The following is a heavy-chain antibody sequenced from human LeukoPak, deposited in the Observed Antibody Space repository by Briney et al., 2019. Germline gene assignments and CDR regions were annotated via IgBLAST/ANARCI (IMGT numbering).Heavy chain of an antibody. D-gene: IGHD1-26*01. CDR1: GYTFTGYY. CDR3: ARVGGALGAKDY. CDR2: TNPNSGGT. J-gene: IGHJ4*02. V-gene: IGHV1-2*02. Sequence: ASVKVSCMASGYTFTGYYMHWVRQAPGQGLEWMGWTNPNSGGTNYAQKFQGRVTMTRDTSITTAYMELSSLRSDDTAVYYCARVGGALGAKDYWGQGTLVTVSS.